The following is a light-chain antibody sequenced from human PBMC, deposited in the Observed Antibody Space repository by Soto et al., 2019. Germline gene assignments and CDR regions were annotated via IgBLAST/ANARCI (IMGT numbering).Light chain of an antibody. CDR2: GAS. CDR3: QQDNNWPPLT. J-gene: IGKJ4*01. V-gene: IGKV3-15*01. CDR1: QSLSSN. Sequence: EIVMTQSPATLSVSPGERATLSCRASQSLSSNLAWYQQKPGQAPRLLIYGASTRATGIPARFSGSGSGTEFNLTISSLQSEDFAVYYCQQDNNWPPLTFGGGTKVEIK.